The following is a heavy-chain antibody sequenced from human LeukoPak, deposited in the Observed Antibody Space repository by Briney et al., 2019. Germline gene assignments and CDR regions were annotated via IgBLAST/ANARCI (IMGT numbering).Heavy chain of an antibody. CDR2: ISYDGSNK. V-gene: IGHV3-30-3*01. D-gene: IGHD2-21*01. CDR3: ARGCGADSWCFDY. CDR1: GFTFSSYA. Sequence: PGGSLRLSCAASGFTFSSYAMHWVRQAPGKGLEWVAVISYDGSNKYYADSVKGRFTISRDNSKNTLYLQMDSLKTEDTGVYYCARGCGADSWCFDYWGQGTLVTVSS. J-gene: IGHJ4*02.